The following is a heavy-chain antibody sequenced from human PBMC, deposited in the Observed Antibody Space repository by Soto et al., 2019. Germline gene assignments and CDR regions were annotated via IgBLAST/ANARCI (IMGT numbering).Heavy chain of an antibody. D-gene: IGHD2-2*01. CDR2: INPNSGGT. J-gene: IGHJ5*02. V-gene: IGHV1-2*04. Sequence: QVQLVQSGAEVKKPGASVKVSCKASGYTFTGYYMHWVRQAPGQGLEWMGWINPNSGGTNYAQKFQGWVTMTRDTSISTAYMELSRLRSDDTAVYYCARGSMGDIVAVPAAFGFDPWGQGTLVTVSS. CDR1: GYTFTGYY. CDR3: ARGSMGDIVAVPAAFGFDP.